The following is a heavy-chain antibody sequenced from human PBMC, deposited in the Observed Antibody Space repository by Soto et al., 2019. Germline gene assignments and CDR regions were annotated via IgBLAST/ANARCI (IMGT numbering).Heavy chain of an antibody. CDR3: ARATLTRLDY. V-gene: IGHV3-21*04. J-gene: IGHJ4*02. D-gene: IGHD4-17*01. CDR2: ITPSGENT. Sequence: GGSLRLSCPASGFTFSSYWMNWVRQAPGKGLAWVSSITPSGENTYYADSVKGRFTISRDNSKNTLALQMNSLRVEDTAVYYCARATLTRLDYWGRGTLVTVSS. CDR1: GFTFSSYW.